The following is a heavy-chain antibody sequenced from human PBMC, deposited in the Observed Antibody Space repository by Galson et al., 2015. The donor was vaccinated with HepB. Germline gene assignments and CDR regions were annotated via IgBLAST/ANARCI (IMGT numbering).Heavy chain of an antibody. Sequence: AIGTAGDPYYPGSVKGRFTISRENAKNSLYLQMNSLRAGDTAVYYCARDHPNYGMDVWGQGTTVTVSS. CDR3: ARDHPNYGMDV. J-gene: IGHJ6*02. CDR2: IGTAGDP. V-gene: IGHV3-13*05.